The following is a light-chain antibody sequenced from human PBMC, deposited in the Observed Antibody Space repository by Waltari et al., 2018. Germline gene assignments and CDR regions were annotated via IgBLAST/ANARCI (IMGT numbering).Light chain of an antibody. CDR1: QGISNY. CDR2: AAS. Sequence: DIQLTQSPSFLSASIGDRVTITCRASQGISNYLAWYQQKPGTAPKLLIYAASTLQSGVPSRFSGSGSETEFTLTVSSLQPEDFATYYCQELDTYPQSLTFGGGTKVEI. V-gene: IGKV1-9*01. CDR3: QELDTYPQSLT. J-gene: IGKJ4*01.